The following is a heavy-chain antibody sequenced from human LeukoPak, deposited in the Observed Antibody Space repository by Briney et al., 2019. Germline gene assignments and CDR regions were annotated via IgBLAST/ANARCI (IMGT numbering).Heavy chain of an antibody. CDR3: TYEQRAPYYFDY. CDR1: GFTFSSYA. D-gene: IGHD3-22*01. J-gene: IGHJ4*02. CDR2: ISYDGSEK. Sequence: GGSLRLSCAASGFTFSSYAMHWVRQAPGKGLEWVALISYDGSEKYYVDSVKGRFTISRDNSKNTLYLQMNSLRAEDTAVYYCTYEQRAPYYFDYWGQGTLVTVSS. V-gene: IGHV3-30-3*01.